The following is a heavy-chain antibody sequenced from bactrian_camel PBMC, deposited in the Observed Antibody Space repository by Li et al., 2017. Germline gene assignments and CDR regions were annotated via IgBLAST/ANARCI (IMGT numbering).Heavy chain of an antibody. CDR3: AADLRVGIGPSEFTS. CDR1: GFTFSAYA. D-gene: IGHD1*01. CDR2: STKGSDNT. V-gene: IGHV3S40*01. J-gene: IGHJ4*01. Sequence: VQLVESGGGLVQPGGSLTLSCIGSGFTFSAYAISWVRQAPGKALEWVSTSTKGSDNTYWADFVKGRFTISREGGKNTVHLQMNNLKPEDTSVYYCAADLRVGIGPSEFTSWGQGTQVTVS.